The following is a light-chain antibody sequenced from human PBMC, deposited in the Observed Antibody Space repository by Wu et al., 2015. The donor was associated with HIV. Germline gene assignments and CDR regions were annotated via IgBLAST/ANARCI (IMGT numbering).Light chain of an antibody. Sequence: EIVLTQSPGTLSLSPGERATLSCRTSQSVSSKYLAWYQQKPGQAPRLLIYGAFSRATGIPDRFSGSGSGTDFTLTISRLEPEDFAVYYCQHYGYSHTFGGGTTVEIK. CDR3: QHYGYSHT. J-gene: IGKJ4*01. CDR2: GAF. V-gene: IGKV3-20*01. CDR1: QSVSSKY.